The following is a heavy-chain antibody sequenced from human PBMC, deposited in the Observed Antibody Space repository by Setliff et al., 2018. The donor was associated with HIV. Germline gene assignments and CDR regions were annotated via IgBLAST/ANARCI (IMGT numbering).Heavy chain of an antibody. CDR3: ARGSKGGFFDY. CDR1: GYSLSSDYY. CDR2: IYHSGST. J-gene: IGHJ4*02. D-gene: IGHD3-16*01. V-gene: IGHV4-38-2*01. Sequence: SETLSLTCAVSGYSLSSDYYWGWIRQPPGKGLEWIASIYHSGSTYYKPSLKGRLTISVDTSKNQFSLKLSSVTAADTAVYYCARGSKGGFFDYWGQGTLVTVSS.